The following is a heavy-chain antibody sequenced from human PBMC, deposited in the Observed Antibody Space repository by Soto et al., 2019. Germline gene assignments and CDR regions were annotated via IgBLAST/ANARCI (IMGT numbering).Heavy chain of an antibody. CDR1: GYTFTSYG. D-gene: IGHD3-22*01. CDR3: ARDQGYYDSSGFNLFDP. V-gene: IGHV1-18*01. CDR2: ISAYNGNT. J-gene: IGHJ5*02. Sequence: ASVKVSCKASGYTFTSYGISWVRQAPGQGLEWMGWISAYNGNTNYAQKLQGRVTMTTDTSTSTAYMELRSLRSDDTAVYYCARDQGYYDSSGFNLFDPWGQGTLVTVSS.